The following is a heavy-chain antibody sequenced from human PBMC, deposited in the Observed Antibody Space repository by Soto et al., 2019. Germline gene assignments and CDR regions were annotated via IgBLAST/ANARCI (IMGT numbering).Heavy chain of an antibody. V-gene: IGHV4-39*07. CDR2: MYNSGST. CDR3: ASMGYHYGSGSYPLDY. CDR1: GGSISSSSYY. Sequence: SETLSLTCTVSGGSISSSSYYWGWIRQPPGKGLEWIGCMYNSGSTHYNPSLKSRVTISLDTSKNQFSLNLRSVTAADTAVYYCASMGYHYGSGSYPLDYWGQGTLVTVSS. J-gene: IGHJ4*02. D-gene: IGHD3-10*01.